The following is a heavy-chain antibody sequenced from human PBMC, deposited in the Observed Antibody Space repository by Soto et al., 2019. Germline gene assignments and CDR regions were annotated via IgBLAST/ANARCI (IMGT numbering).Heavy chain of an antibody. CDR2: INMDGTKT. D-gene: IGHD3-22*01. Sequence: GGSLRLSCVASEFTFSKYWMHWVRQAPGKGLVWVSRINMDGTKTAYADSAKGRFTVSRDNANNTLYLQMNSLGVEDTAVYYCARDYYYDSRSSSVNWFDPWGQGTLVTVS. CDR1: EFTFSKYW. V-gene: IGHV3-74*01. CDR3: ARDYYYDSRSSSVNWFDP. J-gene: IGHJ5*02.